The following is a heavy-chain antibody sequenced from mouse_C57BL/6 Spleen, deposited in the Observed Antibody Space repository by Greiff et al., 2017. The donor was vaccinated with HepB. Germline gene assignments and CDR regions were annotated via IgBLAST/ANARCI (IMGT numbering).Heavy chain of an antibody. J-gene: IGHJ2*01. V-gene: IGHV1-15*01. Sequence: VKLQQSGAELVRPGASVTLSCKASGYTFTDYEMHWVKQTPVHGLEWIGAIDPETGGTAYNQKFKGKAILTADKSSSTAYMELRSLTSEDSAVYYCTRKQAYYSNYNYFDYWGQGTTLTVSS. CDR2: IDPETGGT. D-gene: IGHD2-5*01. CDR3: TRKQAYYSNYNYFDY. CDR1: GYTFTDYE.